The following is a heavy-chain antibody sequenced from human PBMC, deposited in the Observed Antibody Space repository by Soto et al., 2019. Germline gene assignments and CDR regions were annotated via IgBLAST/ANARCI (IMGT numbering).Heavy chain of an antibody. CDR3: ASGGRNTAAPY. CDR2: ISAYNGNT. D-gene: IGHD3-16*01. J-gene: IGHJ4*02. Sequence: QVQLVQSGAEVKKPGASVKVSCKASGYTFTSYGISWVRQAPGQGLEYMGWISAYNGNTNYAQNLQGRVTMTTDTSTCAADMELRSRRSDDTAVYDCASGGRNTAAPYWGQGTLVTVSS. V-gene: IGHV1-18*01. CDR1: GYTFTSYG.